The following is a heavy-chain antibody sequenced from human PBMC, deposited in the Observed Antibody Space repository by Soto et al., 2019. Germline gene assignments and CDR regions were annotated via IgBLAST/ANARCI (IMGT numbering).Heavy chain of an antibody. D-gene: IGHD6-19*01. CDR1: GVTSTNYW. CDR2: IYPDDSDT. V-gene: IGHV5-51*01. J-gene: IGHJ6*02. CDR3: ARQSNGWIWYYYGMDV. Sequence: GESLKISCEAYGVTSTNYWIGWVRQMPGKGLEWMGIIYPDDSDTRYSPPFRGRVTISADKSTNTAYLQWNSLQTSDTAMYYCARQSNGWIWYYYGMDVWGQGTTVTVS.